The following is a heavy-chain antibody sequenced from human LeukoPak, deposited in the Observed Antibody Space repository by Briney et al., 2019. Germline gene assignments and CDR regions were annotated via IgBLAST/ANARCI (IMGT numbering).Heavy chain of an antibody. J-gene: IGHJ4*02. CDR2: ISSSSNT. D-gene: IGHD5-24*01. Sequence: GGSLTLSCAASGFTFSSYTMNWVRQAPGKGLEWVSSISSSSNTHYADSAKGRFTISRDNAKNSLYMEMNSLRAEDTAVYYCERGDGRDYWGQGTLVTVSS. CDR3: ERGDGRDY. CDR1: GFTFSSYT. V-gene: IGHV3-21*01.